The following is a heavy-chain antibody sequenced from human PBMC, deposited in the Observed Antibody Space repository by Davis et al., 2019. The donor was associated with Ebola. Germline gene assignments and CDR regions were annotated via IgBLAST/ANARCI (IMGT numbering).Heavy chain of an antibody. Sequence: PGGSLRLSCAASGFTFSSYGMHWVRQAPGKGLEWVAVIWHDGSNKYYADSVKGRFTISRDNAKNTLYLQMNSLRAEDTAVYYCARDGAAADYYYYYGMDVWGQGTMVTASS. V-gene: IGHV3-33*01. CDR2: IWHDGSNK. J-gene: IGHJ6*02. D-gene: IGHD6-13*01. CDR1: GFTFSSYG. CDR3: ARDGAAADYYYYYGMDV.